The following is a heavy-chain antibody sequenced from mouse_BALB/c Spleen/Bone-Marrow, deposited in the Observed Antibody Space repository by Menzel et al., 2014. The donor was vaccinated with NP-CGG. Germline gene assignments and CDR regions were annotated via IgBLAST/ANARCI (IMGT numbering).Heavy chain of an antibody. CDR2: INPGSSTI. D-gene: IGHD2-10*02. V-gene: IGHV4-2*02. Sequence: EVHLVESGGGLVQPGGSLNLSCAASGFDFSRYWMSWARQAPGKGQEWIGEINPGSSTINYTPSLKDKFIISRDNAKNTLCLQMSKVRSEDTALYYCARLAVWGAMDYWGQGTSVTVSS. J-gene: IGHJ4*01. CDR1: GFDFSRYW. CDR3: ARLAVWGAMDY.